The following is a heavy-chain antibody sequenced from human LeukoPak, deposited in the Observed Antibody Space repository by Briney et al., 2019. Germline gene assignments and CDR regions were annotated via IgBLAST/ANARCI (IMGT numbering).Heavy chain of an antibody. CDR2: IYTSGST. CDR3: ARVWKYYYDSSGYDT. Sequence: PSETLSLTCTVSGGSISSGSYYWSWIRQPAGKGLGWIGRIYTSGSTNYNPSLKSRVTISVDTSKNQFSLKLSSVTAADTAVYYCARVWKYYYDSSGYDTWGQGTLVTVSS. J-gene: IGHJ5*02. D-gene: IGHD3-22*01. CDR1: GGSISSGSYY. V-gene: IGHV4-61*02.